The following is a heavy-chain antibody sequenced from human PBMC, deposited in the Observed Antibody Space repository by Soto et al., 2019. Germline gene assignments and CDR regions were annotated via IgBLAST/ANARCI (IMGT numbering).Heavy chain of an antibody. V-gene: IGHV3-23*01. J-gene: IGHJ6*02. CDR1: GFTFSSYA. CDR2: ISGSGGST. Sequence: EVQLLESGGGLVQPGGSLRLSCAASGFTFSSYAMSWVRQAPGKGLEWVSAISGSGGSTYYADSVKGRYTISRDNSKNTLYLQMNGLRAEDTAVYYCAKDGPGYYGMDVWGQGTTVTVSS. CDR3: AKDGPGYYGMDV.